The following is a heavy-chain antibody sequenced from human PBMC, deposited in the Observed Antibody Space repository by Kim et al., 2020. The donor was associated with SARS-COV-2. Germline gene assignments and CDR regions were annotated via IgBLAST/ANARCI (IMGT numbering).Heavy chain of an antibody. D-gene: IGHD6-6*01. CDR1: GFTFDDYT. CDR2: ISWDGGST. J-gene: IGHJ4*02. Sequence: GGSLRLSCAASGFTFDDYTMHWVRQAPGKGLEWVSLISWDGGSTYYADSVKGRFTISRDNSKNSLYLQMNSLRTEDTALYYCAKGSSIAARSDTNNFDYWGQGTLVTVSS. V-gene: IGHV3-43*01. CDR3: AKGSSIAARSDTNNFDY.